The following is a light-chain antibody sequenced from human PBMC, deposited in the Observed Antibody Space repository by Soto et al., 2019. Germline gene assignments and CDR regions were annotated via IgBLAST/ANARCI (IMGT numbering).Light chain of an antibody. CDR2: GAS. V-gene: IGKV3D-20*02. CDR1: QSVSSSY. J-gene: IGKJ5*01. CDR3: QQRSNWIT. Sequence: EIVLTQSPGTLSLSPGEGATLSCRASQSVSSSYIAWYQQRPGQTPSPLIYGASTRATGIPDRFSGSGSGTHFTLTISSLEPEDFAVYCCQQRSNWITFGQGTRLEIK.